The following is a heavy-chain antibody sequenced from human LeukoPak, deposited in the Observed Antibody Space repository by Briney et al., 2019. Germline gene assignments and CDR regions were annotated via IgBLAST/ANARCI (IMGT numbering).Heavy chain of an antibody. Sequence: SETLSLTCTVSGGSISSYYWSWIRQPSGKGLEWIGYIYYSGSTNYNPSLKSRVTISVDTSKNQFSLKLSSVTAADTAVYYCARRIVLMVYAGYYYYMDVWGKGTTVPVCS. D-gene: IGHD2-8*01. J-gene: IGHJ6*03. CDR2: IYYSGST. CDR3: ARRIVLMVYAGYYYYMDV. V-gene: IGHV4-59*08. CDR1: GGSISSYY.